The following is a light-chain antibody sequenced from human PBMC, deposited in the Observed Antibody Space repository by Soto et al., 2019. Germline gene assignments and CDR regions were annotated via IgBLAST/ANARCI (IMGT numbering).Light chain of an antibody. CDR3: SSYTSSGTYV. CDR2: EVS. V-gene: IGLV2-14*01. J-gene: IGLJ1*01. CDR1: SSDVGGYNS. Sequence: QSVLTQPASVSGSPGQSIAISCTGTSSDVGGYNSVSWYQQHPGKAPKLMIYEVSNRPSGVSNRFSVSKSGNTASLTISGLQAEDEADYYCSSYTSSGTYVFGTGTKVTVL.